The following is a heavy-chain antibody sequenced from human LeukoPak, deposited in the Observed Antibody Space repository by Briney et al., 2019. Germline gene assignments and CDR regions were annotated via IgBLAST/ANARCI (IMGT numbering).Heavy chain of an antibody. J-gene: IGHJ4*02. CDR2: INPSGGST. V-gene: IGHV1-46*01. CDR1: GYTFTGYY. Sequence: ASVKVSCKASGYTFTGYYMHWVRQAPGQGLEWMGIINPSGGSTSYAQKFQGRVTMTRDTSTSTVYMELSSLRSEDTAVYYCARGYSEWLSPYYFDYWGQGTLVTVSS. D-gene: IGHD3-3*01. CDR3: ARGYSEWLSPYYFDY.